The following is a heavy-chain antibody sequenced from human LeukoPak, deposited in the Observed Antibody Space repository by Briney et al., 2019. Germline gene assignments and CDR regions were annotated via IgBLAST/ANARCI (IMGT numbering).Heavy chain of an antibody. Sequence: ASVKVSCKASGYTFTSYGISWVRQAPGQGLEWMGWISAYNGNTNYAQKLQGRVTMTTDTSTSTAYMELRSLRSDDTAVYYCARDRSQTYYYESSGYRTFDYSGQGTLVTVSS. D-gene: IGHD3-22*01. CDR2: ISAYNGNT. CDR1: GYTFTSYG. CDR3: ARDRSQTYYYESSGYRTFDY. J-gene: IGHJ4*02. V-gene: IGHV1-18*01.